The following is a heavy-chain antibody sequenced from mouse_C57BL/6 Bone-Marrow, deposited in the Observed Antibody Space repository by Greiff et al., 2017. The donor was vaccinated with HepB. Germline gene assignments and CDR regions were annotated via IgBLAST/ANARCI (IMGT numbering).Heavy chain of an antibody. D-gene: IGHD1-1*02. V-gene: IGHV5-6*02. CDR1: GFTFSSYG. CDR3: ARHYYGNYFDY. CDR2: ISSGGSYT. J-gene: IGHJ2*01. Sequence: EVMLVESGGDLVKPGGSLKLSCAASGFTFSSYGMSWVRQTPDKRLEWVATISSGGSYTYYPDSVKGRFTITRDNAKNTLYLQMSSLKSEDTAMYCCARHYYGNYFDYWGQGTTLTVSS.